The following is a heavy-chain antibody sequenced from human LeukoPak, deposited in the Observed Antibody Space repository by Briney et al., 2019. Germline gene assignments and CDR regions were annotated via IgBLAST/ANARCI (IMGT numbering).Heavy chain of an antibody. CDR1: GFTVSSNY. V-gene: IGHV3-53*01. CDR3: ARVVPAAGFDY. CDR2: IYSGGST. D-gene: IGHD2-2*01. J-gene: IGHJ4*02. Sequence: GGSLRLSCAASGFTVSSNYMSWVPQAPGKGLEWVSVIYSGGSTYYADSVKGRFTISRDNSKNTLYLQMNSLRAEDTAVYYCARVVPAAGFDYWGQGTLVTVSS.